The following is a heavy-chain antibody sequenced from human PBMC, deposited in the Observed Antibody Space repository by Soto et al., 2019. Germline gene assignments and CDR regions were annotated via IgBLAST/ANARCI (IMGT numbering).Heavy chain of an antibody. V-gene: IGHV1-18*01. CDR3: ARGNEITFGGVIYYYGMDV. J-gene: IGHJ6*02. CDR2: ISTYNDNT. Sequence: QVQLVQSGAEVKKPGASVKVSCKASGYTFTSYGISWVRQAPGQGLEWMGWISTYNDNTNYAQKLQGRVTMTPDTSTSTAYMELRSLRSDDTAVYYCARGNEITFGGVIYYYGMDVWGQGTTVIVSS. D-gene: IGHD3-16*01. CDR1: GYTFTSYG.